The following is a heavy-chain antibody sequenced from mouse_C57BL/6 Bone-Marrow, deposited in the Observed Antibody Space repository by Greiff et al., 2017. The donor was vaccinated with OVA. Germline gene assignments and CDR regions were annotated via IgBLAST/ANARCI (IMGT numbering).Heavy chain of an antibody. CDR3: AGDGSSYSSGYFDV. CDR2: INYDGSST. V-gene: IGHV5-16*01. Sequence: EVQGVEPEGGLVQPGSSMKLSCTASGFTFSDYYMAWVRQVPEKGLEWVANINYDGSSTYYLDSLKSRFIISRDNAKNSLYLQMSSLKSEDTATYYCAGDGSSYSSGYFDVWGTGTTVTV. D-gene: IGHD1-1*01. CDR1: GFTFSDYY. J-gene: IGHJ1*03.